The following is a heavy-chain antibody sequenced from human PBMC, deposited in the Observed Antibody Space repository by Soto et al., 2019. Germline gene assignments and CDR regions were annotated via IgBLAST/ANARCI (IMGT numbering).Heavy chain of an antibody. V-gene: IGHV3-23*01. D-gene: IGHD3-10*01. CDR1: RFTFSNFA. Sequence: EVQLLESGGGLVQPGGSLRLSCAASRFTFSNFAMSLVRQAPGTGLEGVSTITGTSANTYYTDSVKGRSAISRDNSQNTLYLQMNSLTTEDTAVYYCAKGGATYGLLAHDYWGQGTLVTVSS. CDR2: ITGTSANT. CDR3: AKGGATYGLLAHDY. J-gene: IGHJ4*02.